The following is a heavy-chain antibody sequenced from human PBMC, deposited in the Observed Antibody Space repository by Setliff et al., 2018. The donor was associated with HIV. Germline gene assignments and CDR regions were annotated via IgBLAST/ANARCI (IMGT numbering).Heavy chain of an antibody. D-gene: IGHD6-13*01. J-gene: IGHJ4*02. CDR1: GFTFTSYA. Sequence: GGSLRLSCAASGFTFTSYAMTWVRQAPGKGLEWVSAISGSGGSTYYADSVKGRFTISRDNSKKMLYLQMNSMRVEDTAVYYCAKVRYSSSWYHLDYWGQGTLVTVSS. V-gene: IGHV3-23*01. CDR3: AKVRYSSSWYHLDY. CDR2: ISGSGGST.